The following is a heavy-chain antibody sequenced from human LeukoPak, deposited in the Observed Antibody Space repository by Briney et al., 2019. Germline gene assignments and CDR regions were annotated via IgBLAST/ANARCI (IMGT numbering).Heavy chain of an antibody. CDR3: ATARDILTTISVGGFDY. J-gene: IGHJ4*02. CDR1: GYTFTGFY. Sequence: GASVTVSFKASGYTFTGFYIHWVRQAPGQGLEWMGWINPNSGGTNYAQKFQGRVTTTRDSSISTAYMELSRLSSDDTAVYYCATARDILTTISVGGFDYWGQGTLVTVSS. CDR2: INPNSGGT. D-gene: IGHD5-12*01. V-gene: IGHV1-2*02.